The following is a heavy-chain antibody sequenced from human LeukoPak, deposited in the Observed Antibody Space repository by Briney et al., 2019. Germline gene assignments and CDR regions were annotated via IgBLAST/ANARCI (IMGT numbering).Heavy chain of an antibody. CDR1: GGSFSGYY. V-gene: IGHV4-34*01. CDR2: INHSGST. Sequence: SSETLSLTCAVYGGSFSGYYWSWIRQPPGKGPEWIGEINHSGSTNYNPSLKSRVTISVDASKNQFSLKLSSVTAADTAVYYCARLRLWLRMNDAFDIWGQGTMVTVSS. CDR3: ARLRLWLRMNDAFDI. D-gene: IGHD3-3*01. J-gene: IGHJ3*02.